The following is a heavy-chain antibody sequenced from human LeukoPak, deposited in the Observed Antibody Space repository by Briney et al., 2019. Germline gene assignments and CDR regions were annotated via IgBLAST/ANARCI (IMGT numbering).Heavy chain of an antibody. D-gene: IGHD1-20*01. Sequence: SETLSLTCTVSGGSISSHYWSWIRQPPGKGLEWIGYIYYSGSTNYNPSLKSRVTISVHTSKNHFSLKLSSVTAADTAVYYCVRLQAVTGNFDYWGQGALVTVSS. V-gene: IGHV4-59*11. CDR1: GGSISSHY. CDR3: VRLQAVTGNFDY. CDR2: IYYSGST. J-gene: IGHJ4*02.